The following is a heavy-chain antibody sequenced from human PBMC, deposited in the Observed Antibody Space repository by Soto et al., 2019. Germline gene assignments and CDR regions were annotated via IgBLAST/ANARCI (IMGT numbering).Heavy chain of an antibody. J-gene: IGHJ4*02. V-gene: IGHV1-18*04. Sequence: QVQLEQSGPEEMKSGASVRISCKGSWYSFTTYDITWVRQAPGQGPECMGWISTKSAYTNYADKFRGRVRLTTDTSTCTAYMDVRSLTSDDTAIYYCATFTTVTIHFNFWGQGTLITVSS. CDR3: ATFTTVTIHFNF. CDR2: ISTKSAYT. CDR1: WYSFTTYD. D-gene: IGHD1-1*01.